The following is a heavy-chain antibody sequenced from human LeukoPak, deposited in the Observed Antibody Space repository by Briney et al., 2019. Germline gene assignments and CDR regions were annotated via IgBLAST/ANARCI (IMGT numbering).Heavy chain of an antibody. D-gene: IGHD5-12*01. J-gene: IGHJ5*02. CDR1: GYTLTELS. Sequence: ASVTVSCTVSGYTLTELSMHWVRQAPGKGLEWMGGFDPEDGETIYAQKFQGRVTMTEDTSTDTAYMELSSLRSEDTAVYYCATTASNSGYDLGWFDPWGQGTLVTVSS. CDR3: ATTASNSGYDLGWFDP. CDR2: FDPEDGET. V-gene: IGHV1-24*01.